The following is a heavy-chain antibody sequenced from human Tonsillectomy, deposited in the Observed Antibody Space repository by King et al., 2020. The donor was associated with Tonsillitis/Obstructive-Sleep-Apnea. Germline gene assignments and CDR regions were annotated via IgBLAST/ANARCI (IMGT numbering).Heavy chain of an antibody. J-gene: IGHJ4*02. CDR3: ARMWDSSGPDFDY. V-gene: IGHV1-18*01. Sequence: QLVQSGAEVKKPGASVKVSCKASGYTFTSYGISWVRQAPGQGLEWMGWISAYNGYTNYAQKLQGRVTMTTDTSTRTAYMELRSLISDDTAVYYCARMWDSSGPDFDYWGQGNLVTVSS. D-gene: IGHD6-19*01. CDR1: GYTFTSYG. CDR2: ISAYNGYT.